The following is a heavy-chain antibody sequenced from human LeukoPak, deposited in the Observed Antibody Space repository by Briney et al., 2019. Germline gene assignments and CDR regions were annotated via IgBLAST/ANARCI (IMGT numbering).Heavy chain of an antibody. V-gene: IGHV4-59*01. J-gene: IGHJ3*02. CDR3: VKSNSRYQPWTLDI. Sequence: SETLSLTCTVSSGSFRTYYWSWIRQPPGKGLEWIGYIFYNEGTSYNPSLKSRVTILVDTSNNQLSLKVNSVTAADTAMYYCVKSNSRYQPWTLDIWGRGTMVTVSS. D-gene: IGHD2-2*01. CDR1: SGSFRTYY. CDR2: IFYNEGT.